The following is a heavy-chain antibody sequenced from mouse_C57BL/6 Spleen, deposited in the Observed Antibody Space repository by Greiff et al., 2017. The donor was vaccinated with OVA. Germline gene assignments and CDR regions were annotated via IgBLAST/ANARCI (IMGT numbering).Heavy chain of an antibody. J-gene: IGHJ2*01. CDR3: ARIARHYFDY. V-gene: IGHV3-6*01. D-gene: IGHD2-12*01. CDR1: GYSITSGYY. CDR2: ISYDGSN. Sequence: ESGPGLVKPSQSLSLTCSVTGYSITSGYYWNWIRQFPGNKLEWMGYISYDGSNNYNPSLKNRISITRDTSKNQFFLKLNSVTTEDTATYYCARIARHYFDYWGQGTTLTVSS.